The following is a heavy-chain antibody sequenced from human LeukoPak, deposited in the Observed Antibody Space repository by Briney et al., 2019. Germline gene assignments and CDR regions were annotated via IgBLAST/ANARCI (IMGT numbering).Heavy chain of an antibody. V-gene: IGHV4-59*01. J-gene: IGHJ6*02. CDR1: GGSISSYY. D-gene: IGHD3-10*01. CDR2: IYYSGST. Sequence: SETLSLTCTVSGGSISSYYWSWIRQPPGKGLEWIGYIYYSGSTNYNPSLKSRVTISVDTSKNQFSLKLSSVTAADTAVYYCAKGYSGSYGSDYYYGMDVWGQGTTVTVSS. CDR3: AKGYSGSYGSDYYYGMDV.